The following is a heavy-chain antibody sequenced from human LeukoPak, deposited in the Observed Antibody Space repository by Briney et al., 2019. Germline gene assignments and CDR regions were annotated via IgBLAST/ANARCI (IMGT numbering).Heavy chain of an antibody. V-gene: IGHV1-2*06. CDR1: GYTFTGYY. D-gene: IGHD3-10*01. CDR3: ARYPGRFESDY. J-gene: IGHJ4*02. CDR2: INPNSGGT. Sequence: ASAKVSCKASGYTFTGYYTHWVRQAPGQGLEWMGRINPNSGGTNYAQKFQGRVTMTRDTSISTAYMELSRLRSGDTAVYYCARYPGRFESDYWGQGTLVTVSS.